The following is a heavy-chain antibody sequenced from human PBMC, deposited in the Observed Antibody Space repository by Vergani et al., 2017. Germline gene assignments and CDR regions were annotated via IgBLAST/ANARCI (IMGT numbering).Heavy chain of an antibody. J-gene: IGHJ6*03. CDR2: IWYDGSNK. CDR3: AKDPGGLPLFYYMDV. CDR1: GFTFSSYG. V-gene: IGHV3-33*06. Sequence: QVQLVESGGGVVQPGRSLRLSCAASGFTFSSYGMHWVRQAPVKGLEWVAVIWYDGSNKYYADSVKGRFTISRDNSKNTLYLQMNSLRAEDTAVYYCAKDPGGLPLFYYMDVWGKGTTVTVSS. D-gene: IGHD3-16*01.